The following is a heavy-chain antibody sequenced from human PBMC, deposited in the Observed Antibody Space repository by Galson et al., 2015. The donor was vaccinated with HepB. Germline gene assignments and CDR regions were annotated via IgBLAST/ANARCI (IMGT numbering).Heavy chain of an antibody. Sequence: ETLSLTCTVSGGSISSYYWSWIRQPAGKGLEWIGRIYTSGSTNYNPSLKSRVTMSVDTSKNRFSLKLSSVTAADTAVYYCARDRAIVVVNNMYFDLWGRGTLVTVSS. D-gene: IGHD3-22*01. CDR3: ARDRAIVVVNNMYFDL. CDR1: GGSISSYY. V-gene: IGHV4-4*07. J-gene: IGHJ2*01. CDR2: IYTSGST.